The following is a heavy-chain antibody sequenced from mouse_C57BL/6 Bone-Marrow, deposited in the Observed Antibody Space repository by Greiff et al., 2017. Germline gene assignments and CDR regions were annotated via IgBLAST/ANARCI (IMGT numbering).Heavy chain of an antibody. CDR1: GFSLTSYG. J-gene: IGHJ4*01. Sequence: QVHVKQSGPGLVAPSQSLSITCTVSGFSLTSYGVSWVRQPPGKGLEWLGVIWGDGSTNYHSALISRLSISKDNSKSQVFLKLNSLQTDDTATYYCAKRGIYYYGSSYEDAMDYWGQGTSVTVSS. V-gene: IGHV2-3*01. CDR3: AKRGIYYYGSSYEDAMDY. CDR2: IWGDGST. D-gene: IGHD1-1*01.